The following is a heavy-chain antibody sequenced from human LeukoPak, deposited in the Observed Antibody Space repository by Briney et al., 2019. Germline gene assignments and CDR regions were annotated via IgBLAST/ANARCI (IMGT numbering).Heavy chain of an antibody. CDR1: GGSFSGYY. V-gene: IGHV4-34*01. CDR3: ARRPGAMATIPRPPFDY. D-gene: IGHD5-24*01. Sequence: SETLSLTCAVYGGSFSGYYWSWIRQPPGKGLEWIGEINHSGSTNYNPSLKSRVTISVDTSKNQFSLKLSSVTAADTAVYYCARRPGAMATIPRPPFDYWGQGTLVTVSS. CDR2: INHSGST. J-gene: IGHJ4*02.